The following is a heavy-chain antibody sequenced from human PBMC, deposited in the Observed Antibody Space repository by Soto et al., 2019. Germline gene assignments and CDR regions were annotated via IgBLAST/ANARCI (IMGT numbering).Heavy chain of an antibody. D-gene: IGHD2-15*01. V-gene: IGHV1-69*12. CDR3: ARWGCSGGSCYYYYGMDV. CDR2: IIPIFGTA. Sequence: QVQLVQSGAEVKKPGSSVKVSCKASGGTFSSYAISWVRQAPGQGLEWMGGIIPIFGTANYAQKFQGRVTITADELTITXXMERSSLRSEDTAVYYCARWGCSGGSCYYYYGMDVWGQGTTVTVSS. CDR1: GGTFSSYA. J-gene: IGHJ6*02.